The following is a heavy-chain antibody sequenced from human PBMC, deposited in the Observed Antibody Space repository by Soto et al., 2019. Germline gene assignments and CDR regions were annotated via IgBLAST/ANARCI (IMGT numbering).Heavy chain of an antibody. D-gene: IGHD2-15*01. Sequence: GGSLRLSCAGSGFTFSNAWMSWVRQAPGKGLEWVGRIKSKPDGGTIDYPAPVKGRFTISRDDSKNTLSLQMNSLKTEDTAVYYCTTGWYFDYWGQGTLVTVSS. V-gene: IGHV3-15*01. J-gene: IGHJ4*02. CDR1: GFTFSNAW. CDR2: IKSKPDGGTI. CDR3: TTGWYFDY.